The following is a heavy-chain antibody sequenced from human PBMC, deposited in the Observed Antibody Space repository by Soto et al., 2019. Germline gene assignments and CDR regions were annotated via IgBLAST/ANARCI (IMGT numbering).Heavy chain of an antibody. CDR1: GFTFTNYD. CDR3: ARDQVMAAAFDY. J-gene: IGHJ4*02. D-gene: IGHD6-13*01. Sequence: GGSLRLSCAATGFTFTNYDMHWVRQAPGKGLEFVSAINTKGDSSYYSNSVKGRFTISRDNSKNTLYLQMNSLRAEDTAVYYCARDQVMAAAFDYWGQGTLVTVSS. V-gene: IGHV3-64*01. CDR2: INTKGDSS.